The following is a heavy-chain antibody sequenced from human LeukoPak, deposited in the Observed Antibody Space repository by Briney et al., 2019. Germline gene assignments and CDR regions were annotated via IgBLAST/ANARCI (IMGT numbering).Heavy chain of an antibody. CDR2: INHSGST. J-gene: IGHJ6*02. CDR3: ARTYYGTGSYSSNYYYYGMDV. Sequence: SETLSLTCAVYGGSFSGYYWGWIRQPPGKGLEWIGEINHSGSTNYNPSLKSRVTISVDTSKNQFSLKLSSVTAADTAVYYCARTYYGTGSYSSNYYYYGMDVWGQGTTVTVSS. CDR1: GGSFSGYY. D-gene: IGHD3-10*01. V-gene: IGHV4-34*01.